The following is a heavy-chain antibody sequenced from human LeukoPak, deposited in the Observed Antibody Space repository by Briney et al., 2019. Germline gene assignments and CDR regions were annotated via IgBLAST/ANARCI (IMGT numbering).Heavy chain of an antibody. D-gene: IGHD3-22*01. CDR3: ARADSSGYYFDY. V-gene: IGHV1-69*06. J-gene: IGHJ4*02. CDR2: IIPIFGTA. CDR1: AGTCSSYA. Sequence: ASVKVSGKASAGTCSSYAISWVRQAPGQGLEWMGGIIPIFGTANYAQKFQGRVTITADKSTSTAYMELSSLRSEDTAVYYCARADSSGYYFDYWGQGTLVTVSS.